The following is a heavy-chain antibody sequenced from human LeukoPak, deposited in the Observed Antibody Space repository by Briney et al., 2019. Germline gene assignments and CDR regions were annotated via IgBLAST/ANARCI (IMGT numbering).Heavy chain of an antibody. CDR1: XASFSGYY. V-gene: IGHV4-34*01. Sequence: SQTLSPTCAVYXASFSGYYWSWISQPPGKWLECMGENNHSGSTNYNPSLKSRVTISVGTSKNQFSLKLSSVTAADTAVYYCARGSSGCGDSCLDYWGQGTLVTVSS. CDR2: NNHSGST. J-gene: IGHJ4*02. CDR3: ARGSSGCGDSCLDY. D-gene: IGHD6-19*01.